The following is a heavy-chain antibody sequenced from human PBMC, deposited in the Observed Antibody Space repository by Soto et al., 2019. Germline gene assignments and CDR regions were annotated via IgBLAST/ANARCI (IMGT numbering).Heavy chain of an antibody. D-gene: IGHD1-1*01. CDR2: IYPGDSDT. Sequence: GASLKISCKASGYTFTNYWIGWVRQMPGKGLEWMGIIYPGDSDTRYSPSFQGQVTISADKSISTAYLQWSSLKASDTAMYYCARHVATGTVLPYYGMDVWGQGTTVTGSS. CDR1: GYTFTNYW. J-gene: IGHJ6*02. CDR3: ARHVATGTVLPYYGMDV. V-gene: IGHV5-51*01.